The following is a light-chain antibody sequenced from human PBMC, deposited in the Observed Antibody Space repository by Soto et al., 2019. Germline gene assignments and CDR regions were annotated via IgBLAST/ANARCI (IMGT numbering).Light chain of an antibody. V-gene: IGKV1-12*01. CDR2: GAS. J-gene: IGKJ1*01. CDR3: QLAHSFPWT. Sequence: DIQMTQSPSYVSASVGDRVTITCRASQAIDSWLAWYQQKPGRAPNLLIFGASNLQSGVPSRFSGSGFGTDFTLNISGLQPEDFATYYCQLAHSFPWTFGQGTKVEIK. CDR1: QAIDSW.